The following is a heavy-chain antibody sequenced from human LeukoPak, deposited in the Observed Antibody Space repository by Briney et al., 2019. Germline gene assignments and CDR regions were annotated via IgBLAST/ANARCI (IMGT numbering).Heavy chain of an antibody. CDR1: GFPFSVYE. J-gene: IGHJ4*02. Sequence: GGSLSLSCAVSGFPFSVYEMNWVRQAPGKGLEWVSNIGSSGAIRHYADSVKGRFPISRDNAENSLFLQMNSLRVEDTGIYYCALLAVASDFDYWGQGALVTVSS. D-gene: IGHD6-19*01. CDR3: ALLAVASDFDY. V-gene: IGHV3-48*03. CDR2: IGSSGAIR.